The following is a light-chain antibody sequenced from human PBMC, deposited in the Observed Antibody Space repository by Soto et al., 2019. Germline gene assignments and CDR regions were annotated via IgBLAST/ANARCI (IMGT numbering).Light chain of an antibody. CDR2: AAS. CDR3: QQANSFPLT. J-gene: IGKJ4*01. CDR1: QGISTW. Sequence: DIQLTQSPSSVSASVGDIVTITFRASQGISTWLAWYQQKPGKAPKLLIYAASNLRTGVPSRFSGSGSETHFTLTISSLQPEDFATYYCQQANSFPLTFGGGTRVEIK. V-gene: IGKV1D-12*01.